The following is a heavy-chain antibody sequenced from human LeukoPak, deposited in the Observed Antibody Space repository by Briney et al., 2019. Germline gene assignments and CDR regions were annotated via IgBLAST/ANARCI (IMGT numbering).Heavy chain of an antibody. CDR1: GFTVSSNY. V-gene: IGHV3-53*01. CDR2: TYSNGRT. Sequence: GGSLRLSCAASGFTVSSNYMSWVRQAPGKGLEWVSVTYSNGRTYYADSVKGRFTISRDNAKNSLYLQMNSLRAEDTAVYYCAKESTGYYDSSGYYCYFDYWGQGTLVTVSS. D-gene: IGHD3-22*01. CDR3: AKESTGYYDSSGYYCYFDY. J-gene: IGHJ4*02.